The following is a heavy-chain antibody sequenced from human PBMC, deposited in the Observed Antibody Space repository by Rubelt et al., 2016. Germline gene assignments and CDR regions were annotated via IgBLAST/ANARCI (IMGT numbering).Heavy chain of an antibody. D-gene: IGHD5-24*01. Sequence: QLQLQESGPGLVKPSETLSLTCTVSGASISSSSYYWGWIRQPPGKGLEWIGSIYYSGSTYYNPSLTSRVTLSVDTSKNQFSRKLSSVTAADTAVYYCARHGEMATFDPWGQGTLVTVSS. CDR2: IYYSGST. V-gene: IGHV4-39*01. CDR3: ARHGEMATFDP. J-gene: IGHJ5*02. CDR1: GASISSSSYY.